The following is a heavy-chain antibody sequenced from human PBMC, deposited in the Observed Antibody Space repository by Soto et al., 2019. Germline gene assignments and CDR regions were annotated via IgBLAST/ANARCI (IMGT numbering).Heavy chain of an antibody. CDR3: AKGNYDYVWGSPARY. V-gene: IGHV3-23*01. Sequence: GSLRLSCAASGFTFSSYAMSWVRQAPGKGLEWVSAISGSGGSTYYADSVKGRFTISRDNSKNTLYLQMNSLRAEDTAVYYCAKGNYDYVWGSPARYWGQGTLVTVSS. J-gene: IGHJ4*02. D-gene: IGHD3-16*01. CDR2: ISGSGGST. CDR1: GFTFSSYA.